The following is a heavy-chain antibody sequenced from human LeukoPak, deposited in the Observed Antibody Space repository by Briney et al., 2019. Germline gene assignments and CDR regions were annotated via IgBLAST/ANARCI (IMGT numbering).Heavy chain of an antibody. V-gene: IGHV1-2*06. Sequence: GASVKVSCKASGYTFTCYYLHWVRQAPGQGLKWMGRINPSSGATDYVQKFQGRVTMTGDTSITTAYMELGSLRSDDTAVYYCARENSGYFDYWGQGALVTVSS. J-gene: IGHJ4*02. D-gene: IGHD4-23*01. CDR1: GYTFTCYY. CDR3: ARENSGYFDY. CDR2: INPSSGAT.